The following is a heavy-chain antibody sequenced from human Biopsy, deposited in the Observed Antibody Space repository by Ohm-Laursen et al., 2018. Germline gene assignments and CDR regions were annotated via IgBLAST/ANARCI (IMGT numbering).Heavy chain of an antibody. J-gene: IGHJ4*02. CDR2: ITGSSSTI. CDR1: GFTFNSHE. Sequence: SLRLSCTASGFTFNSHEMNWVRQAPGKGLEWISYITGSSSTIYYADSVKGRFTISRDNAKNSLYLQRNSLRAEDTAVYYCAKEETAYSSTSLDYWGQGTLVTVSS. D-gene: IGHD6-13*01. CDR3: AKEETAYSSTSLDY. V-gene: IGHV3-48*03.